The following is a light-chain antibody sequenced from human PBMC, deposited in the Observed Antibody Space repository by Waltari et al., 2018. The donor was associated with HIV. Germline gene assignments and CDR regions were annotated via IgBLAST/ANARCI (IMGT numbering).Light chain of an antibody. Sequence: QSALTQPASVSGSPGQSITISCTGTTTDIGAFNLVSWYQQYPGKAPKLLIYEVTKRPSGASYRFAAAKSGYTASLTISGLRAEDEADYYCYSYSDTTSSYVFGTGTTVTVL. J-gene: IGLJ1*01. CDR1: TTDIGAFNL. CDR2: EVT. CDR3: YSYSDTTSSYV. V-gene: IGLV2-23*02.